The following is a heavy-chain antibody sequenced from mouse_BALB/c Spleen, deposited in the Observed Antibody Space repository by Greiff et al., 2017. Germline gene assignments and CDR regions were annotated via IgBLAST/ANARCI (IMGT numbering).Heavy chain of an antibody. D-gene: IGHD4-1*01. CDR3: AIVETGTFAY. CDR1: GYTFTSYT. V-gene: IGHV1-4*02. CDR2: INPSSGYT. J-gene: IGHJ3*01. Sequence: QVQLKESAAELARPGASVKMSCKASGYTFTSYTMHWVKQRPGQGLEWIGYINPSSGYTEYNQKFKDKTTLTADKSSSTAYMQLSSLTSEDSAVYYCAIVETGTFAYWGQGTLVTVSA.